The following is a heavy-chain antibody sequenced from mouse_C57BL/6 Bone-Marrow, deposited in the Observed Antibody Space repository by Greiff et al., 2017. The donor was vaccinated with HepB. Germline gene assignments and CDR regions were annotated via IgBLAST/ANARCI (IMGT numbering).Heavy chain of an antibody. D-gene: IGHD4-1*01. J-gene: IGHJ4*01. CDR1: GYTFTSYD. V-gene: IGHV1-85*01. CDR3: ARENWDVAMDY. CDR2: IYPRDGST. Sequence: QVQLKQSGPELVKPGASVKLSCKASGYTFTSYDINWVKQRPGQGLEWIGWIYPRDGSTKYNETVKGKATLTVDTSSSTAYMELHSLTSEDSAVYFCARENWDVAMDYWGQGTSVTVSS.